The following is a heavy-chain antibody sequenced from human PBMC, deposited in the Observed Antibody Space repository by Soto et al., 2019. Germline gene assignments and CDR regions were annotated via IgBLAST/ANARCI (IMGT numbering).Heavy chain of an antibody. D-gene: IGHD4-17*01. V-gene: IGHV1-3*01. CDR2: INAGNGNT. Sequence: ASVKVSCKASGYTFTSYAMHWVRQAPGQRLEWMGWINAGNGNTKYSQKFQGRVTMTRDTSISTAYMELSRLRSDDTAVYYCARGNGDHPHFDYWGQGTLVTVSS. CDR1: GYTFTSYA. CDR3: ARGNGDHPHFDY. J-gene: IGHJ4*02.